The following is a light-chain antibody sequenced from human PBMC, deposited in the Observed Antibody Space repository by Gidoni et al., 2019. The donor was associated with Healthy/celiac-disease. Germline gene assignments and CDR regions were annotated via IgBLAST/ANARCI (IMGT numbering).Light chain of an antibody. CDR3: AAWDDSLNGVV. Sequence: QPVLTQPPPASGTPGQGVTISCSGRSSNIGSNTVNWYQQLPGTAPKLLIYSNNQRPSGVPDRFSGSKSGTSASLAIIGLQSEDEADYYCAAWDDSLNGVVFGGGTKLTVL. V-gene: IGLV1-44*01. J-gene: IGLJ2*01. CDR1: SSNIGSNT. CDR2: SNN.